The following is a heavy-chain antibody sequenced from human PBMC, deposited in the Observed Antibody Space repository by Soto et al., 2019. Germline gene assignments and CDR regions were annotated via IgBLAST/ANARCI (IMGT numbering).Heavy chain of an antibody. CDR2: ISSGSSYI. Sequence: GGSLRLSCAASGFTFSSYTMNWVRQAPGKGLEWVSSISSGSSYIYYADSMKGRFTISRDNAKNSLYLQMNSLRAEDTAVYYCARGVLSDSGTCYWGRETLVTVSS. J-gene: IGHJ4*02. CDR3: ARGVLSDSGTCY. D-gene: IGHD2-15*01. V-gene: IGHV3-21*01. CDR1: GFTFSSYT.